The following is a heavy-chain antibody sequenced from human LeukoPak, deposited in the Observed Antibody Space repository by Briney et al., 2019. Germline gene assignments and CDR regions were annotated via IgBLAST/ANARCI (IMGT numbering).Heavy chain of an antibody. J-gene: IGHJ6*02. CDR3: ARGSSYGYYYYYGMDV. CDR1: GGSFSGYY. V-gene: IGHV4-34*01. Sequence: PSETLSLTCAVYGGSFSGYYWSWIRQPPGKGLEWIGEINHSGSTNYNPSLKSRVTISVDTSKNQFSLKLSSVTAADTAVYYCARGSSYGYYYYYGMDVWGQGTTVTVSS. CDR2: INHSGST. D-gene: IGHD5-18*01.